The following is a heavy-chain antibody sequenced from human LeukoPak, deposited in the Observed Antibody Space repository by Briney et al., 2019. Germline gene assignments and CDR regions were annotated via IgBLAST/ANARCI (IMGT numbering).Heavy chain of an antibody. D-gene: IGHD6-19*01. CDR1: GGSFSGYY. J-gene: IGHJ4*02. V-gene: IGHV4-34*01. CDR3: ARGLIAVAGFDY. Sequence: SETLSLTCAVYGGSFSGYYWSWIRQPPGKGLEWIGEINHSGSTNYNPSLKSRVTISVDTSKNQFSLKLSSVTDADTAVYYCARGLIAVAGFDYWGQGTLVTVSS. CDR2: INHSGST.